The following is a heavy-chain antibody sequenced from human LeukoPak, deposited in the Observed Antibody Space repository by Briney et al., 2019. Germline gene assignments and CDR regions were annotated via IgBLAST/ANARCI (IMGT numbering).Heavy chain of an antibody. CDR2: ISGSGGST. Sequence: GGSLRLSCAASGFTFSSYAMSWVRQAPGKGLEWVSAISGSGGSTYYADSVKGRFTISRYNSKNTLYLQMNSLRAEDTAVYYCAPARLLNWFDPWGQGTLVTVSS. CDR3: APARLLNWFDP. D-gene: IGHD3-10*01. V-gene: IGHV3-23*01. CDR1: GFTFSSYA. J-gene: IGHJ5*02.